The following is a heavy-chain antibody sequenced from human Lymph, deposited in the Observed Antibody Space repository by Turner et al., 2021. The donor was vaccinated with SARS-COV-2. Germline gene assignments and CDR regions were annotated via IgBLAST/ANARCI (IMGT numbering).Heavy chain of an antibody. CDR2: ICDNGSNK. CDR1: GFTFSSYA. Sequence: QVQLLESGGGVVQPGGSLRPSCAASGFTFSSYAMRWVRQAPGKGLEWVSHICDNGSNKYYADSVKGRFTISRDNSKNTLYLQMNSLRAEDTAVYYCARGLIWNCCWSDCWGQGTLVTVSS. D-gene: IGHD1-7*01. V-gene: IGHV3-30-3*01. J-gene: IGHJ4*02. CDR3: ARGLIWNCCWSDC.